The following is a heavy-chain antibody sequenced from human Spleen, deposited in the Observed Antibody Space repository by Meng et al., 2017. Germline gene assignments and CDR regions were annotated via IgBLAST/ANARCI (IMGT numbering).Heavy chain of an antibody. CDR1: GGSFSDYY. CDR3: ARGPTTMAHDFDY. CDR2: INHSGST. V-gene: IGHV4-34*01. Sequence: VQLHHWEAGLLKPSETLSLTCVVSGGSFSDYYWSWIRQPPGKGLEWIGEINHSGSTNYNPSLESRATISVDTSQNNLSLKLSSVTAADSAVYYCARGPTTMAHDFDYWGQGTLVTVSS. J-gene: IGHJ4*02. D-gene: IGHD4-11*01.